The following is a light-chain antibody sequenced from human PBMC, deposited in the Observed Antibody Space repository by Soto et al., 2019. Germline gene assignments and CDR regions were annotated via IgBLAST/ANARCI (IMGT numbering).Light chain of an antibody. Sequence: DIQMTQSPSTLSASVGDRVTITCRASQSINDWLAWYQQKPGNAPKVLIYKASTLESGVPLRFSGSGSGTDFTLTISSLQPDDFATYYCHQYSRYHTFGLGTKLEIK. CDR3: HQYSRYHT. CDR1: QSINDW. J-gene: IGKJ2*01. CDR2: KAS. V-gene: IGKV1-5*03.